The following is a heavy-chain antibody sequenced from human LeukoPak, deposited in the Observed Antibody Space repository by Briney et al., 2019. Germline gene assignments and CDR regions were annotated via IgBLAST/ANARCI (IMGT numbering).Heavy chain of an antibody. V-gene: IGHV3-30-3*01. CDR2: ISYDGSNK. Sequence: PGGSLRLSCAASGFTFSSYAMHWVRQAPGKGLEWVAVISYDGSNKYYADSVKGRFTISRDNSKNTLYLQMNSLRAEDTAVYYCASYSWLDYGDADDAFDIWGQGTMVTVSS. CDR3: ASYSWLDYGDADDAFDI. J-gene: IGHJ3*02. D-gene: IGHD4-17*01. CDR1: GFTFSSYA.